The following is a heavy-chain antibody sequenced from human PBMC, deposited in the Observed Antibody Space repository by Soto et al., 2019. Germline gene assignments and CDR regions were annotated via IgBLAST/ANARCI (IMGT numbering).Heavy chain of an antibody. D-gene: IGHD3-3*01. CDR3: ARRGLGSWSPTYYDFWSGRVKYYYYGMDV. V-gene: IGHV4-34*01. J-gene: IGHJ6*02. CDR1: GGSFSGYY. Sequence: KTSETLSLTCAAYGGSFSGYYWSWIRQPPGKGLEWIGEINHSGSTNYNPSLKSRVTISVDTSKNQFSLKLSSVTAADTAVYYCARRGLGSWSPTYYDFWSGRVKYYYYGMDVWGQGTTVTVSS. CDR2: INHSGST.